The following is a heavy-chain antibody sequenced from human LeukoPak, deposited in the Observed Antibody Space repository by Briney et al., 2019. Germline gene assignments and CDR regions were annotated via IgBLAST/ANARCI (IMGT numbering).Heavy chain of an antibody. Sequence: MTSETLSLTCAVYGGSFSGYYWSWIRQPPGKGLEWIGEINHSGSTNYNPSLKSRVTISVDTSKNQFSLKLSSVTAADTAVYYCARSIPWDYYDSSGYPLDALDIWGQGTMVTVSS. V-gene: IGHV4-34*01. D-gene: IGHD3-22*01. CDR2: INHSGST. CDR3: ARSIPWDYYDSSGYPLDALDI. CDR1: GGSFSGYY. J-gene: IGHJ3*02.